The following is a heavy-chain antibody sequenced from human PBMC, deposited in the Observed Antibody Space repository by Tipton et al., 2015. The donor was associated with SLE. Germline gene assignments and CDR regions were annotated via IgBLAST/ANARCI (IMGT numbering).Heavy chain of an antibody. CDR1: GGSISTNNYF. Sequence: TLSLTCTVSGGSISTNNYFWAWIRQPPGKGLEWIGSISHSGITHYNPSLNSRLTISVDTSKNHFSLRLSSVTAADTALYYCARGFYFDFWTAYHNEKGPKTYYFDSWGQGPLVTVSS. CDR2: ISHSGIT. J-gene: IGHJ4*02. D-gene: IGHD3-3*01. CDR3: ARGFYFDFWTAYHNEKGPKTYYFDS. V-gene: IGHV4-39*07.